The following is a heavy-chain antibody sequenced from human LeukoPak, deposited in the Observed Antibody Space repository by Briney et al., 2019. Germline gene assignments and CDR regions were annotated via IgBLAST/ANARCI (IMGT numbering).Heavy chain of an antibody. CDR1: GFTFRSYA. J-gene: IGHJ4*02. Sequence: GGSLRLSCEASGFTFRSYALGWVRQAPGKGLEWVAYITGDGGDTYHEDSVKGQFTISRDNSKNTLYLQMSSLRAEDTAVYYCAKGVDSYTSGYRVFDYWGQGTLVTVSS. D-gene: IGHD5-18*01. CDR2: ITGDGGDT. CDR3: AKGVDSYTSGYRVFDY. V-gene: IGHV3-23*01.